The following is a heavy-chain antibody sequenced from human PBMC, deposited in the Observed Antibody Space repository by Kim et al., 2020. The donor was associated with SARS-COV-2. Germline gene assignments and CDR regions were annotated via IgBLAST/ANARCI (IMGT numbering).Heavy chain of an antibody. V-gene: IGHV3-30*03. CDR2: ISYDGRNK. J-gene: IGHJ5*02. D-gene: IGHD1-26*01. CDR1: GFAFSNFG. Sequence: GGSLRLSCGASGFAFSNFGMHWVRQAPGKGLEWVAVISYDGRNKYYADSVQGRFTISRDNSRNTLYLQMNRLRTDDTAGDFCARPTSWGYFNWFDPWGQG. CDR3: ARPTSWGYFNWFDP.